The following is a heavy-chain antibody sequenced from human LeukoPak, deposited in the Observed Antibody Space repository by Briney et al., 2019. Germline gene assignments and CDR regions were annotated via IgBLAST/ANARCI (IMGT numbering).Heavy chain of an antibody. CDR1: GGSFSGYY. Sequence: PSETLSLTCAVYGGSFSGYYWSWIRQPPGKGLEWIGEINHSGRTNYNPSLKSRVTISVDTSKNQFSLRLSSVTAADTAVYYCARDRTAATGRQYDYWGQGAQVTVSS. D-gene: IGHD6-13*01. J-gene: IGHJ4*02. V-gene: IGHV4-34*01. CDR2: INHSGRT. CDR3: ARDRTAATGRQYDY.